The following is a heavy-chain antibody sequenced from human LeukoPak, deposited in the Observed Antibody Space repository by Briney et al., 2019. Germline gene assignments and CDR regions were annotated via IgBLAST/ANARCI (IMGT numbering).Heavy chain of an antibody. CDR3: ARVLVVLVPAAMDY. CDR1: GFTFSSYA. Sequence: GGSLRLSCAASGFTFSSYAMSWVRQAPGKGLEWVSAISGSGGSTYYADSVKGRFTISRDNSKNTLYLQMNSLRAEDTAVYYCARVLVVLVPAAMDYWGQGTLVTVSS. D-gene: IGHD2-2*01. CDR2: ISGSGGST. V-gene: IGHV3-23*01. J-gene: IGHJ4*02.